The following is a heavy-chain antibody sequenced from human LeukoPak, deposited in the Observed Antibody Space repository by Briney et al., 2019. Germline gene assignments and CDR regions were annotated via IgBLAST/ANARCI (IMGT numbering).Heavy chain of an antibody. Sequence: GGSLTLSCVVSGIPFSDYYMNWIRLAPGKGLEWISYISASSSCTDYADSVKGRFTISRDNAKNTLYLQMNSLGVEDTAVYYCAAGTAADFWGQGTLVSVSS. CDR1: GIPFSDYY. D-gene: IGHD6-13*01. J-gene: IGHJ4*02. CDR3: AAGTAADF. CDR2: ISASSSCT. V-gene: IGHV3-11*03.